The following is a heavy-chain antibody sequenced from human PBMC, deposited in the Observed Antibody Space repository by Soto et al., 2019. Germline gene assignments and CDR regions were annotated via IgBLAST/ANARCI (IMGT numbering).Heavy chain of an antibody. CDR1: GWSVSSSG. V-gene: IGHV5-10-1*01. J-gene: IGHJ6*02. CDR2: IDPSDSYT. D-gene: IGHD6-13*01. Sequence: GQAQPSSGEGCGWSVSSSGCRRERQMTGKGLEWMGRIDPSDSYTNYSPSSQGDVTISADKSISTAYMQWSSLKASDTAMYYCARHAYSRSWLYGMDVWGQGTTVTVSS. CDR3: ARHAYSRSWLYGMDV.